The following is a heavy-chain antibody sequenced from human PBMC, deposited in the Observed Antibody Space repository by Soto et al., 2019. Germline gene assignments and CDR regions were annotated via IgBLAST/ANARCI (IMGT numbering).Heavy chain of an antibody. CDR2: ISGSGGST. J-gene: IGHJ4*02. V-gene: IGHV3-23*01. Sequence: GGSLRLSCAASGFTFSSYAMSWVRQAPGKGLEWVSAISGSGGSTYYADSVKGRFTISRDNSKNTLYLQMNSLRAEDTAVYYCAKSPDSSGYPYYFDYWGQGTLVTVSS. CDR3: AKSPDSSGYPYYFDY. CDR1: GFTFSSYA. D-gene: IGHD3-22*01.